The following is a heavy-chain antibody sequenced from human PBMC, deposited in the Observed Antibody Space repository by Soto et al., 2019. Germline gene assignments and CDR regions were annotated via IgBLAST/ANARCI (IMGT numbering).Heavy chain of an antibody. J-gene: IGHJ3*02. CDR1: GYTFTSHG. CDR2: ISTFNGKT. Sequence: VQLVQSGGEVKKPGASVKVSCKASGYTFTSHGISWVRQAPGQGLEWMGWISTFNGKTDYAQKFQGRVTMTADTRTSTGYMVLRSLRSDDTAVYYCARLLTEGVTYREDAFDIWGQGTKVTVSS. V-gene: IGHV1-18*01. CDR3: ARLLTEGVTYREDAFDI. D-gene: IGHD3-9*01.